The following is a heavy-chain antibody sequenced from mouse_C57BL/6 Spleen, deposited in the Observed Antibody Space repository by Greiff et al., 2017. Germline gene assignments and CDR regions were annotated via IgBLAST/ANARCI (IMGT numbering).Heavy chain of an antibody. CDR1: GFTFSSYG. V-gene: IGHV5-6*02. D-gene: IGHD3-3*01. CDR2: ISSGASYT. CDR3: ARRGDDVYFDY. J-gene: IGHJ2*01. Sequence: EVKLVESGGDLVKPGGSLKLSCAASGFTFSSYGMSWVRQTPDKRLEWVATISSGASYTYYPDSVKGRVTISRDNATNTLYLQMSSLKSEDTAMYYCARRGDDVYFDYWGQGTTLTVSS.